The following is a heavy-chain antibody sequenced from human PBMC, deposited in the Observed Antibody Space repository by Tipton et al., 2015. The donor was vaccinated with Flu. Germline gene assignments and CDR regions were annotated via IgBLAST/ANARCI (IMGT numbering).Heavy chain of an antibody. CDR3: ARVPSPYCSGGSCYGFWFDP. CDR1: GGSISSGSYY. CDR2: IYTSGST. D-gene: IGHD2-15*01. J-gene: IGHJ5*02. V-gene: IGHV4-61*02. Sequence: TLSLTCTVSGGSISSGSYYWSWIRQPAGKGLEWIGRIYTSGSTNYNPSLKSRVTISVDTSKNQFSLKLRSVTAADTAVYYCARVPSPYCSGGSCYGFWFDPWGQGTLVTVSS.